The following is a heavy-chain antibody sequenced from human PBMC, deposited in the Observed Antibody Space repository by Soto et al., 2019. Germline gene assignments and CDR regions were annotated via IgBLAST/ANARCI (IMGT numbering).Heavy chain of an antibody. D-gene: IGHD6-6*01. CDR1: GFTFTSSA. V-gene: IGHV1-58*01. CDR3: ARSYISSSYWFDP. CDR2: IDRSRGNR. Sequence: ASVKVSCKASGFTFTSSAVQWVRQARGQRLEWKGVIDRSRGNRDYAQKFQDRVTMTRDTSASTVYMELSSLRSVDTAMYYCARSYISSSYWFDPWGQGTLVTVSS. J-gene: IGHJ5*02.